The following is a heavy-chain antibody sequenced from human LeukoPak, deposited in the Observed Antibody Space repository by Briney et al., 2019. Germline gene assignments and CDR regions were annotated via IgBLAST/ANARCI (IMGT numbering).Heavy chain of an antibody. V-gene: IGHV3-21*01. CDR3: ARDGDYSSSSH. CDR1: GFTFSSYS. J-gene: IGHJ4*02. CDR2: ISSSSSYI. Sequence: GGSLRLSCAASGFTFSSYSMNWVRQAPGKGLEWVSSISSSSSYIYYADSVKGRFTSSRDNAKNSLYLQMNSLRARDTAVYYCARDGDYSSSSHWGQGTLVTVSS. D-gene: IGHD6-6*01.